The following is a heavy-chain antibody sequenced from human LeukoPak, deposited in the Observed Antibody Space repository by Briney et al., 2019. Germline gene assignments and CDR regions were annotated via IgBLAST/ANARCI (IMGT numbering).Heavy chain of an antibody. CDR3: ARSLRLDSECDY. J-gene: IGHJ4*02. CDR1: GYTFTGYY. D-gene: IGHD3-9*01. Sequence: ASVKVSCKASGYTFTGYYMHWVRQAPGQGLEWMGWINPNSGGTNYAQKFQGRVTMTRDTSISTAYMELSRLRSDDTALYYCARSLRLDSECDYWGQGTLVTVSS. V-gene: IGHV1-2*02. CDR2: INPNSGGT.